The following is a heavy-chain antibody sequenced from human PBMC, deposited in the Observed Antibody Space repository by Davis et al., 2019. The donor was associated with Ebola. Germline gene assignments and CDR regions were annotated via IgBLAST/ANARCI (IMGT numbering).Heavy chain of an antibody. J-gene: IGHJ4*02. CDR2: LSHRVST. Sequence: SETLSLTCAVYGGSFSYYYWSWIRQAPWKGLEWIGELSHRVSTNYTPSLRSRVTISVDTSKNQFSLKLSSVTAADTAVYYCARGKQTEVLRFLEWLTEYYFDYWGQGTLVTVSS. CDR3: ARGKQTEVLRFLEWLTEYYFDY. D-gene: IGHD3-3*01. CDR1: GGSFSYYY. V-gene: IGHV4-34*01.